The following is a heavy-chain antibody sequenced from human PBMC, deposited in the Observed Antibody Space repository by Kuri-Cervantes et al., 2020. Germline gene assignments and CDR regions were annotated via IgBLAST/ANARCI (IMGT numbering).Heavy chain of an antibody. Sequence: ASVKVSCKASGYTFTSNAMHWVRQAPGQRLEWMGWINAGAGNTKYSQKFQGRVTITRDTSASTAYMELSNLRSEDTAVYYCARDPLSTRPEDAFDIWGQGTMVTVSS. CDR1: GYTFTSNA. CDR2: INAGAGNT. CDR3: ARDPLSTRPEDAFDI. V-gene: IGHV1-3*01. J-gene: IGHJ3*02.